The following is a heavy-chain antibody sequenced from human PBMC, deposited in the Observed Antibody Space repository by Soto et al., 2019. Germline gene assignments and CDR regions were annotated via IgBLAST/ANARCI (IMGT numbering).Heavy chain of an antibody. V-gene: IGHV3-30*03. J-gene: IGHJ4*02. CDR3: PGEVASGY. CDR1: GFTFSSYG. CDR2: ISKDGNVK. Sequence: QVQLVESGGGVVQPGRSLRLSCAASGFTFSSYGMHWVRQAAGKGLERVAVISKDGNVKYYAESGKGRFTISRDNSKNALYLQMHSLGAEDTAAYYCPGEVASGYWGQGTPVTVSS. D-gene: IGHD2-21*01.